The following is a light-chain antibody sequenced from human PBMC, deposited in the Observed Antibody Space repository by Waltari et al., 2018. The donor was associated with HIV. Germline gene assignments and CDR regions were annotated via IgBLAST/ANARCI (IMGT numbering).Light chain of an antibody. J-gene: IGLJ2*01. CDR1: SSNIGSNY. Sequence: QSVLTQPPSASGTPGQRVTISCSGSSSNIGSNYVYWYQQLPGTAPKLLIYRNNQRPSGVPDRFSGSKSGTSASRAISGLRSEDEADYYCAAWDASLGAVVFGGGTKLTVL. CDR3: AAWDASLGAVV. CDR2: RNN. V-gene: IGLV1-47*01.